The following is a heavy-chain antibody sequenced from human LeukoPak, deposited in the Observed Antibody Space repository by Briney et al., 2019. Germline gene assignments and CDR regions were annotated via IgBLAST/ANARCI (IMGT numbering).Heavy chain of an antibody. Sequence: SVKVSRKASGGTYSSYAISWVRQAPGQGLEWLGGIIPIFGTANYAQKFQGRVTITTDESTSTAYMELSSLRSEDTAVYYCARARSPSSGYLLRDHNWFDPWGQGTLVTVSS. CDR3: ARARSPSSGYLLRDHNWFDP. CDR1: GGTYSSYA. V-gene: IGHV1-69*05. J-gene: IGHJ5*02. D-gene: IGHD3-22*01. CDR2: IIPIFGTA.